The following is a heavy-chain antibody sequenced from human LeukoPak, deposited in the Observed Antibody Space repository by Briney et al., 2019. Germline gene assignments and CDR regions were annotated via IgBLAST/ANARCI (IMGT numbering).Heavy chain of an antibody. D-gene: IGHD3-3*01. CDR2: ISSNGGST. CDR3: ARPITRYDFWSGYLPPDY. Sequence: GGSLRLSCAASGFTFSSYAMHWVRQAPGGGLEYVSAISSNGGSTYYANSVKGRFTISRDNSKNTLYLQMGSLRAEDMAVYYCARPITRYDFWSGYLPPDYWGQGTLVTVSS. CDR1: GFTFSSYA. V-gene: IGHV3-64*01. J-gene: IGHJ4*02.